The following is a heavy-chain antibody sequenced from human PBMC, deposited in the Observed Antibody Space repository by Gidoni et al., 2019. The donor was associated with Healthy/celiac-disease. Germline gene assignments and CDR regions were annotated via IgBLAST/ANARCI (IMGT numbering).Heavy chain of an antibody. CDR3: ARKYCSGGSCYYYYYYYGMDV. Sequence: QVQLVQSGAEVKKPGASVKVSCKASGYTFTSYDITWVRQATGQGLEWMGWMNPNSGNTGYAQKFQGRVTMTRNTSISTAYMELSSLRSEDTAVYYCARKYCSGGSCYYYYYYYGMDVWGQGTTVTVSS. CDR1: GYTFTSYD. V-gene: IGHV1-8*01. D-gene: IGHD2-15*01. CDR2: MNPNSGNT. J-gene: IGHJ6*02.